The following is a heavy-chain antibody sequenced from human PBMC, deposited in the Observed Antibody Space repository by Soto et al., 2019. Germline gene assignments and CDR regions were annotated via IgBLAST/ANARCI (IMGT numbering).Heavy chain of an antibody. V-gene: IGHV3-73*01. CDR2: IRTKPNSYAT. D-gene: IGHD6-19*01. Sequence: EVQLVESGGGLVQPGGSLDLSCATSGLDFSGSAMHWVRQASGRGLEWLGRIRTKPNSYATIYAASVKDRITISRDDSKKMVYLHMSGLKTEDTAVYYCARPISSGWFDPWGQGTLVSVTS. CDR3: ARPISSGWFDP. CDR1: GLDFSGSA. J-gene: IGHJ5*02.